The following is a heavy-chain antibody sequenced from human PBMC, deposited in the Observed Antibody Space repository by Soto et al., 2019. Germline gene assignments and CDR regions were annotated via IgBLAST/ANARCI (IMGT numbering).Heavy chain of an antibody. CDR2: MYYSGST. D-gene: IGHD3-9*01. V-gene: IGHV4-59*08. J-gene: IGHJ4*02. CDR3: AREDDLLTGYIDC. CDR1: GGSITGYY. Sequence: SETLSLTCSVSGGSITGYYWSWIRQPPGKGLECIGYMYYSGSTNYNPSLKSRVTISVDTSKNQFSLKLSSVTAADTAVYYCAREDDLLTGYIDCWGQGTLVTVSS.